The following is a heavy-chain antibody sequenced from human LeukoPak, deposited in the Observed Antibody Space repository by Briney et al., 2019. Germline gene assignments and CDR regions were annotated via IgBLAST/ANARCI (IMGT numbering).Heavy chain of an antibody. J-gene: IGHJ5*02. V-gene: IGHV1-2*02. Sequence: ASVKVSCKASGYTFTGYYMHWVRQAPGQGLEWMGWINPNSGGTNYAQKFQGRVTMTRDTSISTAYMELSRLRSDDTAVYYCARESYFYYDFFGNWFDPWGQGTLVTVSS. CDR3: ARESYFYYDFFGNWFDP. CDR1: GYTFTGYY. CDR2: INPNSGGT. D-gene: IGHD3-3*01.